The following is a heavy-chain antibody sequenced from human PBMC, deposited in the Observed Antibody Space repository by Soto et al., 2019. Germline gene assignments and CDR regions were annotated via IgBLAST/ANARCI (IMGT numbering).Heavy chain of an antibody. CDR3: ATFHGYSTSHGFDI. J-gene: IGHJ3*02. CDR1: GFTFSSYG. V-gene: IGHV3-30*03. CDR2: LSYDGTNK. D-gene: IGHD6-13*01. Sequence: QVQALVASGGGVVQPGRSLRLSCAASGFTFSSYGMHWVRQAPGKGLEWVAVLSYDGTNKYYADSVKGRFTISRDNSKNPLYLQMNSLTVEDTAVYYCATFHGYSTSHGFDIWGQGTMVTVSS.